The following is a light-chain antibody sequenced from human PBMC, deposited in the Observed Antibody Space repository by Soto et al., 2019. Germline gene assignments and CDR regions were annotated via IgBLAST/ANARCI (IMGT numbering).Light chain of an antibody. J-gene: IGLJ2*01. V-gene: IGLV2-8*01. CDR3: SSYAGSSVV. Sequence: QSALTQPPSASGSPGQSVTISCTGTSSDVGSYNLVSWHQQHPGKAPKVMIYGVSQRPSGVPDRFSGSKSGNTASLTVSGLQAEDEADYYCSSYAGSSVVFGAGTKLNVL. CDR1: SSDVGSYNL. CDR2: GVS.